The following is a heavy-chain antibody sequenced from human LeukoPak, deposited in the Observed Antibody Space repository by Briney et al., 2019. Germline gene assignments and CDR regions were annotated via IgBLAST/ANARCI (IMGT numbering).Heavy chain of an antibody. CDR1: GGSFSGYY. V-gene: IGHV4-34*01. D-gene: IGHD3-10*01. Sequence: SETLSLTCAVYGGSFSGYYWSWLRQPPGKGLEWVGEINHSGSTNYNPSLKSRVTISVDTSKNQFSLKLSSVTAADTAVYYCARGPRGTMVRGAYRYYYFDYWGQGTLVTVSS. CDR3: ARGPRGTMVRGAYRYYYFDY. CDR2: INHSGST. J-gene: IGHJ4*02.